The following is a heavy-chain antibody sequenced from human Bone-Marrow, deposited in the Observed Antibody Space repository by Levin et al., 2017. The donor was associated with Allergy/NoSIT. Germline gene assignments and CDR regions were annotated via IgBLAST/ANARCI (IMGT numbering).Heavy chain of an antibody. CDR3: ARDGELGGYFFYMDV. D-gene: IGHD3-16*01. CDR2: ISYESTNK. CDR1: GFSFSRYS. Sequence: GESLKISCATSGFSFSRYSMHWVRLAPGKGLEWVTLISYESTNKIYADSVTGRFTVSRDNSKTTVYLQMNSLRAEDTAVYYCARDGELGGYFFYMDVWGKGTTVTVSS. V-gene: IGHV3-30-3*01. J-gene: IGHJ6*03.